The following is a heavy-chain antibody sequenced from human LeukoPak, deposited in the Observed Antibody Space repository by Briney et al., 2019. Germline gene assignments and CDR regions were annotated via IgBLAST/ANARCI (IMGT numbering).Heavy chain of an antibody. CDR3: ARVYGAFRVVKDSHYMDV. Sequence: SETLSLTCAVSGYSISSCYYLGWLRQPPGKGLEWIGSIYHSGTPYYNTSLKSRLTISLDTSKTQFSLKLSSVTAADTAVYYCARVYGAFRVVKDSHYMDVWGKGTTVTVSS. CDR1: GYSISSCYY. CDR2: IYHSGTP. D-gene: IGHD3-3*01. J-gene: IGHJ6*03. V-gene: IGHV4-38-2*01.